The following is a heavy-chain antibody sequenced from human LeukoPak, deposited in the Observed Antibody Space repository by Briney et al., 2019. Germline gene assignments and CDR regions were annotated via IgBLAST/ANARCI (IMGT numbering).Heavy chain of an antibody. CDR1: GGSISNYY. CDR2: IYYSERT. Sequence: SETLSLTCTVSGGSISNYYWSWIRQAPGKGLEWIGYIYYSERTSYNPSLKSRVTISVDTSNNQFSLELSSVTAADTAVYYCARRSFTYYGMDVWGQGTTVTVSS. J-gene: IGHJ6*02. V-gene: IGHV4-59*08. CDR3: ARRSFTYYGMDV.